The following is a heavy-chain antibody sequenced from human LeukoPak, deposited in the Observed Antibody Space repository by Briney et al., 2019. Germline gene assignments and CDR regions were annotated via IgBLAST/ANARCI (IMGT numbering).Heavy chain of an antibody. Sequence: PSETLSLTCAVYGSSFSGYYWSWIRQPPGKGLEWIAEINHSGSTNYNPSLKTRLTISVDTSRNRFSLKLSSVTAADTAVYYCARIHAYFGMDVWGQGTRSPSP. CDR3: ARIHAYFGMDV. CDR2: INHSGST. V-gene: IGHV4-34*01. J-gene: IGHJ6*02. CDR1: GSSFSGYY.